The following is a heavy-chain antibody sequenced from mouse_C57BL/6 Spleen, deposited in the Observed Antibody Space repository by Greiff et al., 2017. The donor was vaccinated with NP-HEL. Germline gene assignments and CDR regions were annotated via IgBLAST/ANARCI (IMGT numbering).Heavy chain of an antibody. Sequence: QVQLQQPGAELVKPGASVKMSCKASGYTFTSYWITWVKQRPGQGLEWIGDIYPGGGSTNYTEKFKSKATLTVDTSSSTAYMQLSSLTSEDSAVYYCAGGYYVRYYSMDDWGQGTSVTVSS. CDR3: AGGYYVRYYSMDD. D-gene: IGHD2-3*01. J-gene: IGHJ4*01. CDR1: GYTFTSYW. CDR2: IYPGGGST. V-gene: IGHV1-55*01.